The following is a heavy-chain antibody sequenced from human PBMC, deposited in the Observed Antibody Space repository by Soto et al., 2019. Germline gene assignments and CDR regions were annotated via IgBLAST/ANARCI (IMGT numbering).Heavy chain of an antibody. V-gene: IGHV4-30-4*01. D-gene: IGHD4-17*01. CDR3: ARGDGRMTTVTTYFRHFDY. CDR1: GGSISSGDYY. J-gene: IGHJ4*02. CDR2: IYYSGST. Sequence: QVQLQESGPGLVKPSQTLSLTCTVSGGSISSGDYYWSWIRQPPGKGLEWIGYIYYSGSTYYNPSRTSRVTISVDTSKNPFFXNLSSVTAADTAVYYCARGDGRMTTVTTYFRHFDYWGQGTLVTVSS.